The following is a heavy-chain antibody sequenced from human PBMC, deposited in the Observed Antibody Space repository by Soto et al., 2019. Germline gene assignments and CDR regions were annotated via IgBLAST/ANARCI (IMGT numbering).Heavy chain of an antibody. CDR2: ISSNGGST. J-gene: IGHJ3*02. V-gene: IGHV3-64*01. CDR1: GFTFSSYA. CDR3: SRYEAGAFDI. Sequence: PGGSLRLSCAASGFTFSSYAMHWVRQAPGKGLEYVSAISSNGGSTYYANSVKGRFTISRDNSKNTLYLQMGSLRAEDMAVYYCSRYEAGAFDIWGQGTMVT. D-gene: IGHD3-3*01.